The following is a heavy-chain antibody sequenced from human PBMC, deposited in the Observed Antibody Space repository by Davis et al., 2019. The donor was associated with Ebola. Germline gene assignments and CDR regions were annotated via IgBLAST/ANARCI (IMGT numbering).Heavy chain of an antibody. CDR3: AKDPHCDILTGAFDY. Sequence: GESLKTPCATSGFTFTSYAMSWVRQAPGKGPEWVSTIGVSCGSTYYADPVKGRFTLSRDNSKNTLYLQMNRLRAEDTAVYYCAKDPHCDILTGAFDYWGQGTLVTVSS. CDR2: IGVSCGST. CDR1: GFTFTSYA. J-gene: IGHJ4*02. V-gene: IGHV3-23*01. D-gene: IGHD3-9*01.